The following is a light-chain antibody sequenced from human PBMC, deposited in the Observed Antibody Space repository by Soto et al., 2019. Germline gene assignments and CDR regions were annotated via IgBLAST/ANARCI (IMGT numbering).Light chain of an antibody. CDR1: SSNVGGFNY. V-gene: IGLV2-14*01. CDR2: DVD. J-gene: IGLJ2*01. CDR3: SSYTTGATVA. Sequence: QSVLTQPASVSGSPGQSITISCTGTSSNVGGFNYVSWYQQHPGKAPKLVIYDVDNRPSGVSNHFSGSKSGNTASLTISGLQADDEADYYCSSYTTGATVAFGVGTKVTVL.